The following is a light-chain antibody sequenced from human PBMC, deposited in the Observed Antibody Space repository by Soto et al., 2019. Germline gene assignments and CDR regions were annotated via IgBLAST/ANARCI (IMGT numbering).Light chain of an antibody. Sequence: AIRMTQSPSSFSASTGDRVTITCRASQGISSFLAWYQQKPGKAPKLLIYAASTLESGVPSRFSGSASGTDFTLTISCLQSEDFATYYCQQYYTYPFTFRPGTKVDVK. CDR3: QQYYTYPFT. V-gene: IGKV1-8*01. CDR1: QGISSF. CDR2: AAS. J-gene: IGKJ3*01.